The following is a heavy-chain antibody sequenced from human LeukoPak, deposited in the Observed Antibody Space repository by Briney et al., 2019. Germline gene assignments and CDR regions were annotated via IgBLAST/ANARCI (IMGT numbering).Heavy chain of an antibody. J-gene: IGHJ4*02. CDR1: GFNLSDYY. CDR2: ISSTGTTV. CDR3: ASTAVVATDH. Sequence: TGGSLRLSCAASGFNLSDYYMCWMRQAPGKGLEWVSYISSTGTTVYYADSVKGRFTISRDNAKNLLYLRMNSLRAEDTAVYYCASTAVVATDHWGQGTLVTVSS. D-gene: IGHD4-23*01. V-gene: IGHV3-11*01.